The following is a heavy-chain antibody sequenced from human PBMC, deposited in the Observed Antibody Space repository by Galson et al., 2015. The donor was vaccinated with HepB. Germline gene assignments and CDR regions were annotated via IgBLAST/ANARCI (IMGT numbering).Heavy chain of an antibody. CDR1: GFTFSSYS. V-gene: IGHV3-13*01. CDR3: ARGGYYYGMDV. J-gene: IGHJ6*02. D-gene: IGHD3-10*01. CDR2: IGTAGDT. Sequence: SLRLSCAASGFTFSSYSMNWVRQAPGKGLEWVSAIGTAGDTYYPGSVKGRFTISRENAKNSLYLQMNSLRAGDTAVYYCARGGYYYGMDVWGQGTTVTVSS.